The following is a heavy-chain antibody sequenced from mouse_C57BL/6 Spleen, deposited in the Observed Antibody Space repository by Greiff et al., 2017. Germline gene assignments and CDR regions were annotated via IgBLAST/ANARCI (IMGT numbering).Heavy chain of an antibody. CDR2: IYPGDGDT. V-gene: IGHV1-80*01. D-gene: IGHD4-1*01. J-gene: IGHJ1*03. CDR3: ARLTGTDWYFDV. Sequence: QVQLQQSGAELVKPGASVKISCKASGYAFSSYWMNWVKQRPGKGLEWIGQIYPGDGDTNYNGKFKGKATLTADKSSSTAYMQLSSRTSEDSAVYFCARLTGTDWYFDVWGTGTTVTVSS. CDR1: GYAFSSYW.